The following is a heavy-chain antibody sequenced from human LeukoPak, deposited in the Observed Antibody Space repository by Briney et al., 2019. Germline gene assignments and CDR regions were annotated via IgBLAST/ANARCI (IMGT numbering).Heavy chain of an antibody. V-gene: IGHV1-69*13. CDR2: IIPIFGTA. Sequence: SVEVSCKASGGTFSSYAISWVRQAPGQGLEWMGGIIPIFGTANYAQKFQGRVTITADESTSTAYMELSSLRSEDTAVYYCARLIDCSSTTCYGMDVWGKGTTVTVSS. D-gene: IGHD2-2*01. CDR3: ARLIDCSSTTCYGMDV. J-gene: IGHJ6*04. CDR1: GGTFSSYA.